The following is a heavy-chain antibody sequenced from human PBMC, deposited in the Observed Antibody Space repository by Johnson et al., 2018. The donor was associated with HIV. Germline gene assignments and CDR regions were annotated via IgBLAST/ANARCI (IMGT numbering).Heavy chain of an antibody. CDR3: AKSGLFVLVVYAPDVFDV. D-gene: IGHD2-8*02. J-gene: IGHJ3*01. CDR1: GFTFSSSW. Sequence: VQLVESGGGLVQPGGSLRLSCATSGFTFSSSWMSWVRQAPGKGLEWVANVKQDGSETYSVASVKGRFTICRDNAKNSLYLQMNGLRAEDTAVYYCAKSGLFVLVVYAPDVFDVWGQGTMVTVSS. CDR2: VKQDGSET. V-gene: IGHV3-7*05.